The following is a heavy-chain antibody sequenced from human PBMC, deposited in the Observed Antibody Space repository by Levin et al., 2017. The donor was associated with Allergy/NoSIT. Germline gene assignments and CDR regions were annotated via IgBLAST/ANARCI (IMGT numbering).Heavy chain of an antibody. V-gene: IGHV4-39*02. J-gene: IGHJ3*02. CDR1: GGSISRSTYY. CDR2: IYYSGST. D-gene: IGHD6-13*01. Sequence: SETLSLTCTVSGGSISRSTYYWNWIRQPPGKGLVWIGTIYYSGSTFYNPSLRSRVTISVDTSKNQFSLKVSSVTAADTAVYYCAREDESSNDNAFDIWGQGKLVSVSS. CDR3: AREDESSNDNAFDI.